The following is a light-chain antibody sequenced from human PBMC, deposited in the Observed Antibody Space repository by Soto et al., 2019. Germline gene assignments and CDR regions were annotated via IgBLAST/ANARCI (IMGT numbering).Light chain of an antibody. J-gene: IGKJ4*01. Sequence: DIQMTQSPSTLSASVGDRVTITCRASQSISSWLAWYQQKPGKAPDLLMHEASTLRSGVPSRFSGRGSGTEFTLTISSLQPDDFATYYCQQYNRYPLTFGGGTKVEIK. CDR2: EAS. V-gene: IGKV1-5*03. CDR3: QQYNRYPLT. CDR1: QSISSW.